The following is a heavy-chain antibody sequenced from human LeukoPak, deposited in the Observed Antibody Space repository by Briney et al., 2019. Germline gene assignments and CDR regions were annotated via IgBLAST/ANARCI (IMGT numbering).Heavy chain of an antibody. CDR3: ARGNIATRRGENWFDP. Sequence: GASGKVSCKASGYTFTSDFIHWVRQAPGQGLEWMGWINSDSGGTNYARKFQGRVTMTRDSSISTVYMELSSLRSDDTAVFYCARGNIATRRGENWFDPWGQGTLVTVSS. D-gene: IGHD6-6*01. V-gene: IGHV1-2*02. J-gene: IGHJ5*02. CDR2: INSDSGGT. CDR1: GYTFTSDF.